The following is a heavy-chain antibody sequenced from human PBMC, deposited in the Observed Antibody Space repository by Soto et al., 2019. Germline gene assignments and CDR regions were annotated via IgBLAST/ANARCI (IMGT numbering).Heavy chain of an antibody. J-gene: IGHJ6*02. Sequence: GGSLRLSCAASGFTFSSYWMHWGRQAPGKGLVWVSRINSDGSSTSYADSVKGRFTISRDNAKNTLYLQMNSLRAEDTAVYYCASQPGYSYGQSEMFLYYYYGMDVWGQGTTVTVSS. CDR1: GFTFSSYW. CDR3: ASQPGYSYGQSEMFLYYYYGMDV. V-gene: IGHV3-74*01. D-gene: IGHD5-18*01. CDR2: INSDGSST.